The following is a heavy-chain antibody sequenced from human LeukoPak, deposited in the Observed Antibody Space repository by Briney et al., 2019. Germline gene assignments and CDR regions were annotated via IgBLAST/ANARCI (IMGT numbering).Heavy chain of an antibody. CDR2: IYHSGST. V-gene: IGHV4-39*02. J-gene: IGHJ6*02. D-gene: IGHD2-15*01. CDR3: ARDRMVDYYYYGMDV. CDR1: GGSISSSFYY. Sequence: SETLSLTCTVSGGSISSSFYYWGWIRQPPGKGLEWIGSIYHSGSTYYNPSLKSRVTISVDTSRNQFSLNLSSVTAADTAVYYCARDRMVDYYYYGMDVWGQGTTVTVSS.